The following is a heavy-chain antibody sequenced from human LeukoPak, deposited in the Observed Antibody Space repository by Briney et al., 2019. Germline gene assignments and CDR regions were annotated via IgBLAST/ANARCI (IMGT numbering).Heavy chain of an antibody. J-gene: IGHJ4*02. CDR3: ARDRRGMTTVTYFDY. CDR1: GFTFSNFA. D-gene: IGHD4-17*01. Sequence: GGSLRLSCAASGFTFSNFAMRWVRQAPGKGLEWVSSISSSSSYIYYADSVKGRFTTSRDNAKNSLYLQMNSLRAEDTAVYYCARDRRGMTTVTYFDYWGQGTLVTVSS. CDR2: ISSSSSYI. V-gene: IGHV3-21*01.